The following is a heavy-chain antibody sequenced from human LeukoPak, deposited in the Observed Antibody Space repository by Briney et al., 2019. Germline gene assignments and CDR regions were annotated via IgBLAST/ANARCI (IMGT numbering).Heavy chain of an antibody. Sequence: GGSLRLSCAASGFTFSSYSMNWVRQAPGKGLEWVSSISSSSSYIYYADSVKGRLTISRDNAKDSLYLQMNSLRAEDTAVYYCARDSGDYVDDYWGQGTLVTVSS. V-gene: IGHV3-21*01. CDR1: GFTFSSYS. J-gene: IGHJ4*02. D-gene: IGHD4-17*01. CDR3: ARDSGDYVDDY. CDR2: ISSSSSYI.